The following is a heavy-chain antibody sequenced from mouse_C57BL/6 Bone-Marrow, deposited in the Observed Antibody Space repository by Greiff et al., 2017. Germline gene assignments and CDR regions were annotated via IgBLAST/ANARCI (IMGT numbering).Heavy chain of an antibody. D-gene: IGHD1-1*01. Sequence: EVQLQQSGPELVKPGASVKISCKASGYTFTDYYMNWVKQSHGKSLEWIGDINPNNGGTSYNQKFKGKATLTVDKSSSTAYMELRSLTSEDSAVYYCARYYGSSSAGFAYWGQGTLVTVSA. V-gene: IGHV1-26*01. J-gene: IGHJ3*01. CDR1: GYTFTDYY. CDR3: ARYYGSSSAGFAY. CDR2: INPNNGGT.